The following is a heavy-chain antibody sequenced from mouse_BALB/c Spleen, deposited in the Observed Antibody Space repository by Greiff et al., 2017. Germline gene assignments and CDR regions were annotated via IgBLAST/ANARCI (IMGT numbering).Heavy chain of an antibody. V-gene: IGHV1-9*01. J-gene: IGHJ2*01. CDR2: ILPGSGST. CDR1: GYTFSSYW. D-gene: IGHD1-2*01. CDR3: ARGRLRLAFDY. Sequence: QVQLQQSGAELMKPGASVKISCKATGYTFSSYWIEWVKQRPGHGLEWIGEILPGSGSTNYNEKFKGKATFTADTSSNTAYMQLSSLTSEDSAVYYCARGRLRLAFDYWGQGTTLTVSS.